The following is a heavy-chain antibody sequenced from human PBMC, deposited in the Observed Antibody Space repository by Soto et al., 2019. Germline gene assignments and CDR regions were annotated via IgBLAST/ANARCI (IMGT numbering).Heavy chain of an antibody. J-gene: IGHJ4*02. CDR1: GFSLSTSGVG. CDR2: IYWDDDK. CDR3: AHPRYYDSSGYYLWIHYYFDY. D-gene: IGHD3-22*01. Sequence: QITLKESGPTLVKPTQTLTLTCTFSGFSLSTSGVGVGWIRQPPGKALEWLALIYWDDDKRYSPSLKSRLTITNDTSKNQVVLTMTNMDPVDTATYYCAHPRYYDSSGYYLWIHYYFDYCGQGTLVTVSS. V-gene: IGHV2-5*02.